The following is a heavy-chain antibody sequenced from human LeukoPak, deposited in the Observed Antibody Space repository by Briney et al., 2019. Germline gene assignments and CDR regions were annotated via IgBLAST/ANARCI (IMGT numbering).Heavy chain of an antibody. V-gene: IGHV1-46*01. CDR2: INPSGGST. CDR3: ARAGPPKYYYGSGSYEWFDP. J-gene: IGHJ5*02. Sequence: ASVKVSCKASGYIFTNYYMHWVRQAPGQGLEWMGIINPSGGSTSYAQKFQGRVTMTRDTSTSTVYMELSSLRSEDTAVYYCARAGPPKYYYGSGSYEWFDPWGQGTLVTVSS. CDR1: GYIFTNYY. D-gene: IGHD3-10*01.